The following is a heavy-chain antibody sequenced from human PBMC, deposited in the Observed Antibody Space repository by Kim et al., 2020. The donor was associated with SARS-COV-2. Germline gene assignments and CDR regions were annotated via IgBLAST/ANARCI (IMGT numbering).Heavy chain of an antibody. D-gene: IGHD3-3*02. Sequence: GGSLRLFCAASGFTFDDYAIHWVRQAPGKGLEWVSLISGDGSSTYYADSVKGRFTISRDNSKTSLYLQMNSLRTEDTALYYCAKDLHIFGVVGAYLYYDMDVWGQGTTVTVSS. CDR2: ISGDGSST. CDR1: GFTFDDYA. CDR3: AKDLHIFGVVGAYLYYDMDV. J-gene: IGHJ6*02. V-gene: IGHV3-43*02.